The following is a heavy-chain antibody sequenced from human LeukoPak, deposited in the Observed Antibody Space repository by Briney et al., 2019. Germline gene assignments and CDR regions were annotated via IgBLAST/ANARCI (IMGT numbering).Heavy chain of an antibody. CDR2: IYYSGST. D-gene: IGHD1-26*01. V-gene: IGHV4-39*01. J-gene: IGHJ4*02. CDR1: DDSARSDNYY. Sequence: SETLSLTCTISDDSARSDNYYGGWVRQPPGKGLEWIGNIYYSGSTYYNPSLKSRVTMSVDTSKNQSFLKLNSVTAADTAVYYCARGRPYSGGYHLDYWGQGTLVTVSA. CDR3: ARGRPYSGGYHLDY.